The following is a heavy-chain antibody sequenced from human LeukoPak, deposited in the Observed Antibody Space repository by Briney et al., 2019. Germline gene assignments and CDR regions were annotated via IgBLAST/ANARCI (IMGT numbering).Heavy chain of an antibody. CDR3: ARSLKGRGAFYYYYYYYMGV. CDR1: GGSISSGGYS. Sequence: SETLSLTCAVSGGSISSGGYSWSWIRQPPGKGLEWIGYIYYSGSTYYNPSLKSRVTISVDTSKNQFSLKLSSVTAADTAVYYCARSLKGRGAFYYYYYYYMGVWGKGTTVTISS. J-gene: IGHJ6*03. CDR2: IYYSGST. V-gene: IGHV4-30-4*07. D-gene: IGHD2/OR15-2a*01.